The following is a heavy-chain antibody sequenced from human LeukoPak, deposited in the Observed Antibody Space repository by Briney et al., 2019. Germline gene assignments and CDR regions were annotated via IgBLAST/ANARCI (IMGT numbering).Heavy chain of an antibody. CDR2: ISAYNGNT. CDR3: ARVGYCSSTSCYTPNYYYYYGMDV. V-gene: IGHV1-18*01. CDR1: GYTFTSYG. J-gene: IGHJ6*02. Sequence: ASVKVSCKASGYTFTSYGISWVRQAPGQGLEWMGWISAYNGNTNYAQKLQGRVTMTTDTSTSTAYMELRSLRSDDTAVHYCARVGYCSSTSCYTPNYYYYYGMDVWGQGTTVTVSS. D-gene: IGHD2-2*02.